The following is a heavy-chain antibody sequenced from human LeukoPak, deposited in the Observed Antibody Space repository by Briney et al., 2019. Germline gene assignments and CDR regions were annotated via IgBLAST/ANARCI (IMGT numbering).Heavy chain of an antibody. Sequence: GGSLRLSCAASGFTFSSYGMHWFRQAPGKGLEWVAFIRYDGSNKYYADSVKGRFTISRDNSKNTLYLQMNSLRAEDTAVYYCAKVIGWEPRDAFDIWGQGTMVTVSS. J-gene: IGHJ3*02. D-gene: IGHD1-26*01. CDR1: GFTFSSYG. CDR3: AKVIGWEPRDAFDI. CDR2: IRYDGSNK. V-gene: IGHV3-30*02.